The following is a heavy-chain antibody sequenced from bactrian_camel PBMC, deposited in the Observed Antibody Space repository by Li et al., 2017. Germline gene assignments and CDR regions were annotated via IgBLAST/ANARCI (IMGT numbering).Heavy chain of an antibody. V-gene: IGHV3S57*01. Sequence: VQLVESGGGSVQAGGSLRLSCEASGGTYSHYRPYCMAWFRQPPGKSREGVAATDTDFTATYADSVKGRFTISKDNAKNTLYLQMNSLKPEDTAMYYCGADSRWVCYSASWSAYTYWGQGTQVTVS. J-gene: IGHJ4*01. CDR1: GGTYSHYRPYC. CDR2: TDTDFTA. D-gene: IGHD1*01. CDR3: GADSRWVCYSASWSAYTY.